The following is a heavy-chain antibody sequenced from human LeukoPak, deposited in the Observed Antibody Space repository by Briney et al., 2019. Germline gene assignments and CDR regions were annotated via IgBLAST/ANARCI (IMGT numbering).Heavy chain of an antibody. CDR1: GGSISSGSYY. V-gene: IGHV4-61*02. CDR2: IYTSGST. J-gene: IGHJ4*02. CDR3: ARGRGYTMKGGFDY. Sequence: PSETLSLTCTVSGGSISSGSYYWSWIRQPAGKGLEWIGRIYTSGSTNYNPSLKSRVTISVDTSKNQFSLKLSSVTAADTAVYYCARGRGYTMKGGFDYWGQGTLVTVSS. D-gene: IGHD3-22*01.